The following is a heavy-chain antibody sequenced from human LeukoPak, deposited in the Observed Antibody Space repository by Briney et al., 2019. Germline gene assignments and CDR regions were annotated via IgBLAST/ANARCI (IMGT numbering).Heavy chain of an antibody. CDR3: ARKGYSSGFDY. J-gene: IGHJ4*02. Sequence: PSETLSLTCAVYGGSFSGYYWSWIRQPPGKGLEWIGEINHSGSTNYNPSLKSRVTISVDTSQKQFSLKLSSVTAADTAVYYCARKGYSSGFDYWGQGTLVTVSS. V-gene: IGHV4-34*01. CDR2: INHSGST. D-gene: IGHD6-19*01. CDR1: GGSFSGYY.